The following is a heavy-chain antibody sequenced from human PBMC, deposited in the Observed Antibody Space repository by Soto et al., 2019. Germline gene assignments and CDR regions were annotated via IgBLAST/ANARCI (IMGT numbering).Heavy chain of an antibody. D-gene: IGHD2-2*01. CDR1: GGTFGSYA. V-gene: IGHV1-69*13. J-gene: IGHJ5*02. Sequence: SVKVSCKASGGTFGSYAISWVRQAPGQGLEWMGGIIPIFGTANYAQKFQGRVTITADESTSTAYMELSSLRSEDTAVYYCARDRVPQPNPYNWFDPWGQGTLVTVSS. CDR3: ARDRVPQPNPYNWFDP. CDR2: IIPIFGTA.